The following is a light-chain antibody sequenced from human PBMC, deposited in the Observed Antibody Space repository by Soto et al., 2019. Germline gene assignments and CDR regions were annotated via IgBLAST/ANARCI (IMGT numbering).Light chain of an antibody. Sequence: EIVLTQSPGTLSLSPGERATLSCRASQSVSNNYLAWYQQKPGQAPRLLIYGASNRATGIPDRFSGSGSGTDFTLTISRLEPEDFALYYCQQYNNWPLTFGGGTKVEIK. CDR2: GAS. CDR3: QQYNNWPLT. J-gene: IGKJ4*01. V-gene: IGKV3-20*01. CDR1: QSVSNNY.